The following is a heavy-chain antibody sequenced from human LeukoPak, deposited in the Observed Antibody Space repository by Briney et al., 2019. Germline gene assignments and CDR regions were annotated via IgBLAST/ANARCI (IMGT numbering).Heavy chain of an antibody. CDR3: ARERITMVRGVILLYRDAFDI. CDR1: GGSFSGYY. V-gene: IGHV4-34*01. Sequence: SPSEPLSLTCAVYGGSFSGYYWSWIRKPPGKGLEWIGEFNHSGSTNYNPSLKSRVTISVDTSKNQFSLKLSSVTAADTAVYYCARERITMVRGVILLYRDAFDIWGQGTMVTVSS. J-gene: IGHJ3*02. D-gene: IGHD3-10*01. CDR2: FNHSGST.